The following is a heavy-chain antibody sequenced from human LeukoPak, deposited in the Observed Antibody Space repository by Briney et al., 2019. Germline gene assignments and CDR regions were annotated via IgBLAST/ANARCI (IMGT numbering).Heavy chain of an antibody. CDR1: GGSISSYY. CDR2: IYYSGST. CDR3: ARADCSRTSCSWYYGMDV. Sequence: SETLSLTCTVSGGSISSYYWSWIRQPPGKGLEWIGYIYYSGSTNYNPSLKSRVTISVDTSKNQFSLKLSSVTAADTAVYYCARADCSRTSCSWYYGMDVWGQGTTVTVSS. D-gene: IGHD2-2*01. V-gene: IGHV4-59*01. J-gene: IGHJ6*02.